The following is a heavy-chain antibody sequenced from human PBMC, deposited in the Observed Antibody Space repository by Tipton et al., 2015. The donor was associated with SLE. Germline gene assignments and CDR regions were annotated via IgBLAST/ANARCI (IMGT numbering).Heavy chain of an antibody. CDR3: ARAMWSSSWFYYFDY. CDR1: GGSISSGSYY. D-gene: IGHD6-13*01. J-gene: IGHJ4*02. CDR2: IYTSGST. V-gene: IGHV4-61*02. Sequence: LRLSCTVSGGSISSGSYYWSWIRQPAGKGLEWIGRIYTSGSTNYNPSLKSRVTISVDTSKNQFSLKLSSVTAADTAVYYCARAMWSSSWFYYFDYWGQGTLATVSS.